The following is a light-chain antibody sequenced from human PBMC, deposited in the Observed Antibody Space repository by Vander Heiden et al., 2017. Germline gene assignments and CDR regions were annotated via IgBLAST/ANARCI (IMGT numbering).Light chain of an antibody. CDR1: QSISSW. CDR2: KAS. V-gene: IGKV1-5*03. Sequence: DIQMTQSPSTRSASVRDRVTITCRPSQSISSWLAWYQQKPGKAPKLLIYKASSLESGVPSRFSGSGSGTEFTLTISSLQPDDFATYYCQQYNSYVYTFGQGTKLEIK. CDR3: QQYNSYVYT. J-gene: IGKJ2*01.